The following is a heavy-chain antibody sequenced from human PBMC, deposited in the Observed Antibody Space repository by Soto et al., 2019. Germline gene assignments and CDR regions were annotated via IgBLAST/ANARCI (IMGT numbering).Heavy chain of an antibody. CDR1: ELKCRDYS. D-gene: IGHD3-9*01. V-gene: IGHV3-7*05. CDR3: ARDLLLPLEYCIFDCCYHHRDLLSFPAQGSSDL. Sequence: CRAAELKCRDYSTNSDPQAPGKRIEWVANMDQDGGEKYYVDSVKGRFTISRDNAKNSLYLQMNSLRAEDTAVYFCARDLLLPLEYCIFDCCYHHRDLLSFPAQGSSDL. J-gene: IGHJ2*01. CDR2: MDQDGGEK.